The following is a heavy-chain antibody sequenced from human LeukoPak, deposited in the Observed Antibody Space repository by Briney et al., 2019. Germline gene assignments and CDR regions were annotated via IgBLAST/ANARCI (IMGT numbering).Heavy chain of an antibody. CDR3: ARRIEAGGASDY. CDR2: ISPTGDRT. V-gene: IGHV1-46*02. D-gene: IGHD2/OR15-2a*01. Sequence: ASVKVSCKASGYTFNNDYMHWVRQAPGQGLEWMGIISPTGDRTTYAQRFQGRITMTTDMSTGTVYMELSSLRSDDTAVYYCARRIEAGGASDYWGQGTLVTVSS. CDR1: GYTFNNDY. J-gene: IGHJ4*02.